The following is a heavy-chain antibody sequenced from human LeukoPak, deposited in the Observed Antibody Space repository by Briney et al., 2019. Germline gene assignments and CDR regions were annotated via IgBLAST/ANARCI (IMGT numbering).Heavy chain of an antibody. D-gene: IGHD5-18*01. CDR2: INHSGST. V-gene: IGHV4-34*01. J-gene: IGHJ4*02. CDR3: ATKKRGYSYVHFDY. CDR1: GGSFSGYY. Sequence: SETPSLTCAVYGGSFSGYYWSWIRQPPGKGLEWIGEINHSGSTNYNPSLKSRVTISVDTSKNQFSLKLSSVTAADTAVYYCATKKRGYSYVHFDYWGQGTLVTVSS.